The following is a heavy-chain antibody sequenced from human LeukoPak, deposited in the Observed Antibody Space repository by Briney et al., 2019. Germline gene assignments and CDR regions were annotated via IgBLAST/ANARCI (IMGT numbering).Heavy chain of an antibody. CDR3: SKPTYDILTGYLYYFDY. CDR2: ISGSGGST. Sequence: PGGSLRLSCAASGFTFSSYAMSWVRQAPGKGLDWVSAISGSGGSTYYADSVKGRFTISRDNSKNTLYLQMNSLRAEDTAVYYCSKPTYDILTGYLYYFDYWGQGTLVTVSS. V-gene: IGHV3-23*01. J-gene: IGHJ4*02. D-gene: IGHD3-9*01. CDR1: GFTFSSYA.